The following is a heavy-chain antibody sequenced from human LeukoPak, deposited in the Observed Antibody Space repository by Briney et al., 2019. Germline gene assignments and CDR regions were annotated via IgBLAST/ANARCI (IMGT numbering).Heavy chain of an antibody. CDR3: ARGPGYFQH. J-gene: IGHJ1*01. V-gene: IGHV6-1*01. CDR1: GDSLSSNSAA. Sequence: SQTLSLTCAISGDSLSSNSAAWNWVRLSPSRGLEWLGRTYYRSKWYSHYSVSVRSRITINPDTSRNQFSLQLNSVTPEDTAVFYCARGPGYFQHWGQGTLVTVSS. CDR2: TYYRSKWYS. D-gene: IGHD2-8*02.